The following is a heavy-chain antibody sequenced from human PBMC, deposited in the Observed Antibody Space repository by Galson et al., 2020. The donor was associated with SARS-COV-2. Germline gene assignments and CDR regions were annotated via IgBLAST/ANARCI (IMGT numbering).Heavy chain of an antibody. Sequence: GESLKISCAASGFTFSSYSMNWVRQAPGKGLEWVSSISSSSSYIYYADSVKGRFTISRDNAKNSLYLQMNSLRAEDTAVYYCARDSSGYYEPGAEYFQHWGQGTLVTVSS. CDR1: GFTFSSYS. D-gene: IGHD3-22*01. CDR3: ARDSSGYYEPGAEYFQH. J-gene: IGHJ1*01. CDR2: ISSSSSYI. V-gene: IGHV3-21*01.